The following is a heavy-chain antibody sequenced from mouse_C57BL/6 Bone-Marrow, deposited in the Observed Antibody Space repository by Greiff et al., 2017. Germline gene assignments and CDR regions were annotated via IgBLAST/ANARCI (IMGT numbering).Heavy chain of an antibody. V-gene: IGHV5-4*01. CDR1: GFTFSSYA. D-gene: IGHD3-3*01. CDR3: ASYPRGFAY. Sequence: EVQVVESGGGLVKPGGSLKLSCAASGFTFSSYAMSWVRQTPEKRLEWVATISDGGSYTYYPDNVKGRFTISRDNAKNNLYLQMSHLKSEDTAMYYCASYPRGFAYWGQGTLVTVSA. J-gene: IGHJ3*01. CDR2: ISDGGSYT.